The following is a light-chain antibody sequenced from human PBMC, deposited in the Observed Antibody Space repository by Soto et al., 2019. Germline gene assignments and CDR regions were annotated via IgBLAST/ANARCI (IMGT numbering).Light chain of an antibody. CDR1: SSDVGGYNY. CDR3: SSYTSSSTLVV. J-gene: IGLJ2*01. V-gene: IGLV2-14*01. CDR2: EVS. Sequence: QSVLTQPASVSGSPGQSITISCTGTSSDVGGYNYVSCYQQHPGKAPKLMIYEVSNRPSGVSNSFSGYKSGNTASLTISGLQAEDEADYYCSSYTSSSTLVVFGGGTKVTVL.